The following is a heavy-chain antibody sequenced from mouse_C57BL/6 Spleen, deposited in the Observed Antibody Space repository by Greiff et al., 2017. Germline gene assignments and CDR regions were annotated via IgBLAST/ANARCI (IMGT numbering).Heavy chain of an antibody. CDR2: IYPSDSET. D-gene: IGHD3-2*02. Sequence: QVQLQQPGAELVRPGSSVKLSCKASGYTFTSYWMDWVKQRPGQGLEWIGNIYPSDSETHYNQKFKDKATLTVDKSSSTAYMQLSSLTSEDSAVYYWARRRSGYWFGYWGQGALVTVSA. V-gene: IGHV1-61*01. J-gene: IGHJ3*01. CDR3: ARRRSGYWFGY. CDR1: GYTFTSYW.